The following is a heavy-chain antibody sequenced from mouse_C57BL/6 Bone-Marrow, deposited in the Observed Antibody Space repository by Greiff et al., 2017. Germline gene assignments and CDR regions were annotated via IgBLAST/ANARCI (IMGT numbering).Heavy chain of an antibody. CDR3: ARGIEGITTVPYFDY. CDR2: IYPGDGDT. D-gene: IGHD1-1*01. CDR1: GYAFSSYW. Sequence: VQLQQSGAELVKPGASVKISCKASGYAFSSYWMNWVKQRPGKGLEWIGQIYPGDGDTNYNGTFKGKATLTADKSSSTAYMQLSSLTSEDSAVYFCARGIEGITTVPYFDYWGQGTTLTVSS. J-gene: IGHJ2*01. V-gene: IGHV1-80*01.